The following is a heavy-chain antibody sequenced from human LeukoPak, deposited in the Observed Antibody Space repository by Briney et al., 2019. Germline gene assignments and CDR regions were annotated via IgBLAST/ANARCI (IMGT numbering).Heavy chain of an antibody. J-gene: IGHJ4*02. CDR1: GGSISSYY. Sequence: PSEALSLTCTVSGGSISSYYWSWIRQPAGKGLEWIGRTYTSGSTNYNASLKSRVSMSVDTSKNQFSLKLSSVTAADTAVFYCARENSGSYREFDYWGQGTLVTVSS. V-gene: IGHV4-4*07. D-gene: IGHD1-26*01. CDR2: TYTSGST. CDR3: ARENSGSYREFDY.